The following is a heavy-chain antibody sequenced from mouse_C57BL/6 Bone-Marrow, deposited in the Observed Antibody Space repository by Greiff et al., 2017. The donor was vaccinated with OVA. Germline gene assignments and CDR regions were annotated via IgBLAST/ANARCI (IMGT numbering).Heavy chain of an antibody. CDR2: IYPRSGNT. CDR3: ARFCRLRYFDY. Sequence: QVQLQQSGAELARPGASVKLSCKASGYTFTSYGISWVKQRTGQGLEWIGEIYPRSGNTYYNEKFKGKATLTADKSSSTAYMELRSLTSEYSAVYFCARFCRLRYFDYWGQGTTLTVSS. V-gene: IGHV1-81*01. D-gene: IGHD2-4*01. J-gene: IGHJ2*01. CDR1: GYTFTSYG.